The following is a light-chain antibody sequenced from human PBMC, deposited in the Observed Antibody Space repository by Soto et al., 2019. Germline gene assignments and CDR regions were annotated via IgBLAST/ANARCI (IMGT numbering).Light chain of an antibody. V-gene: IGKV2D-29*02. CDR1: QSLLHITGETF. Sequence: DGVMTQTPLSLSVAPGQPASISCKSSQSLLHITGETFLFGYLQKPGQSPQLLIYEVSTRVSGVPDRFSGSGSGTNFTLEISRVETDDVGIYYCMQSTQRPPTFGQGTRLEIK. CDR2: EVS. J-gene: IGKJ5*01. CDR3: MQSTQRPPT.